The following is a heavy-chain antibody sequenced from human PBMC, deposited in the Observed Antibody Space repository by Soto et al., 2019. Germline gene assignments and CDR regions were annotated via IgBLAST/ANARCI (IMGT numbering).Heavy chain of an antibody. CDR3: ARLSYYYGSGSYYIEPLYYYYYMDV. CDR1: GGSISSSSYY. V-gene: IGHV4-39*01. Sequence: QLQLQESGPGLVKPSETLSLTCTVSGGSISSSSYYWGWIRQPPGKGLKWIGSIYYSWCTYYNPSLKSRVTISVDTSKNQFSLKLSSVTAADTAVYYCARLSYYYGSGSYYIEPLYYYYYMDVWGKGTTVTVSS. D-gene: IGHD3-10*01. J-gene: IGHJ6*03. CDR2: IYYSWCT.